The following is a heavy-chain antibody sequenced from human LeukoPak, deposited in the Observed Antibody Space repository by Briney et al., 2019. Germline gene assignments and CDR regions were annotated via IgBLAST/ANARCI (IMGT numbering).Heavy chain of an antibody. J-gene: IGHJ6*03. D-gene: IGHD4-17*01. CDR1: GYTFTSYG. V-gene: IGHV1-18*01. CDR3: ARARDGDYIQDYYYYMDV. Sequence: ASVKVSCKASGYTFTSYGISWVRQAPGQGLEWMGWISGFNGNTNYAQKLQGRVTMTTDTSTSTAYMELRSLRSDDTAVYYCARARDGDYIQDYYYYMDVWGKGTTVTVSS. CDR2: ISGFNGNT.